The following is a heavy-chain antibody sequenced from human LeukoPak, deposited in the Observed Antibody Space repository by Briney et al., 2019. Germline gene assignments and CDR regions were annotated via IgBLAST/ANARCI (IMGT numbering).Heavy chain of an antibody. CDR2: ISSNGDNT. CDR1: GFTFSTYV. Sequence: GGSLRLSCSVSGFTFSTYVMHWVRQAPGKGLEYDSAISSNGDNTYYADSVKGRFTISRDNSKNTQYLQMSSLRADDTAVYYCVRGTGYWGQGTLVTVSS. V-gene: IGHV3-64D*06. J-gene: IGHJ4*02. CDR3: VRGTGY.